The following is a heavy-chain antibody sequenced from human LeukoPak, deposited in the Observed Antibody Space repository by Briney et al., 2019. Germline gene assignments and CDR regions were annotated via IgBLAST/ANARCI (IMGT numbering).Heavy chain of an antibody. CDR1: GFTFSSHS. CDR2: ISSSSSYI. J-gene: IGHJ4*02. V-gene: IGHV3-21*01. Sequence: GGSLRLSCAASGFTFSSHSMNWVRQAPGKGLEWVSSISSSSSYIYYADSVKGRFTISRDNAKDSLYLQMNSLRAEDTAVYYCARGWGAAAATPRGYWGQGTLVTVSS. CDR3: ARGWGAAAATPRGY. D-gene: IGHD6-13*01.